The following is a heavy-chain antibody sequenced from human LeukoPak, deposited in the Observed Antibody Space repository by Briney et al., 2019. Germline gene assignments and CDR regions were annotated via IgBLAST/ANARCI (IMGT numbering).Heavy chain of an antibody. CDR3: ARAAPGATVTTLYYYYYGMDV. D-gene: IGHD4-11*01. J-gene: IGHJ6*02. CDR2: IKQDGSEK. Sequence: GGSLRLSCAASGFTFGSYWMSWVRQAPGKGLEWVANIKQDGSEKYYVDSVKGRFTISRDNAKNSLYLQMNSLRAEDTAVYYCARAAPGATVTTLYYYYYGMDVWGQGTTVTVSS. CDR1: GFTFGSYW. V-gene: IGHV3-7*01.